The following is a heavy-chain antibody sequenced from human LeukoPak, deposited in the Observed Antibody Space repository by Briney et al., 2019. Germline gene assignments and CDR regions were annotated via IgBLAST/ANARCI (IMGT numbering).Heavy chain of an antibody. CDR2: ISGSGGST. D-gene: IGHD5-12*01. J-gene: IGHJ4*02. CDR1: GFTFSSYG. V-gene: IGHV3-23*01. CDR3: ARRWLLATVETEPNFDY. Sequence: GGSLRLSCAASGFTFSSYGMSWVRQAPGKGLEWVSAISGSGGSTYYADSVKGRFTISRDNSKNTLYLQMNSLRAEDTAVYYCARRWLLATVETEPNFDYWGQGTLVTVSS.